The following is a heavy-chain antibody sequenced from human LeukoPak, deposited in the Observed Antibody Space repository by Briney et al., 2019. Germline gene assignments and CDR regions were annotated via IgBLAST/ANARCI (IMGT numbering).Heavy chain of an antibody. J-gene: IGHJ4*02. V-gene: IGHV3-74*03. CDR1: GFTFTSYW. CDR3: ARDYYGSGDY. CDR2: INGDGSRI. Sequence: GGSLRLSCAASGFTFTSYWMHWVRQAPGKGLVWVSRINGDGSRIMYADSVKGRFTIYRDNAKNTLYLQMNSLRAEDTAVYYCARDYYGSGDYWGQGTLVTVSS. D-gene: IGHD3-10*01.